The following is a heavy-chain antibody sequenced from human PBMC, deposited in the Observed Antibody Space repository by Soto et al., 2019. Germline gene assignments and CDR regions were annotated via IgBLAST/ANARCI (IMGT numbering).Heavy chain of an antibody. Sequence: QVQLVQSGAEVKKPGASVTVSCKASGYTFTNYYMHWVRQAPGQGLEWMGIINPSGGSTTYAQKFQGRVTMTRDTSTSTVYMELSSLRSEDTAVYYCARGFSSGWPFGYWGQGTPVTVSS. CDR1: GYTFTNYY. CDR2: INPSGGST. CDR3: ARGFSSGWPFGY. J-gene: IGHJ4*02. D-gene: IGHD6-19*01. V-gene: IGHV1-46*01.